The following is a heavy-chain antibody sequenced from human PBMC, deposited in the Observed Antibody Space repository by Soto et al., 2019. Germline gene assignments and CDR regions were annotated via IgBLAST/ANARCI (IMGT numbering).Heavy chain of an antibody. J-gene: IGHJ3*02. D-gene: IGHD6-6*01. CDR3: ARQGIAARRGAFDI. V-gene: IGHV1-69*13. CDR2: IIPIFGTA. CDR1: GGTFSIYA. Sequence: SVKLSCKASGGTFSIYAISWVRQAPGQGLEWMGGIIPIFGTANYAQKFQGRVTITADESTSTAYMELSSLRSEDTAVYYCARQGIAARRGAFDIWSQGTMVTVSS.